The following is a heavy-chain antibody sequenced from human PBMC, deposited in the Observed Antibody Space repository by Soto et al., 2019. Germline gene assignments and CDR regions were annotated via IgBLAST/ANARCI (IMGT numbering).Heavy chain of an antibody. CDR3: ARAGGTTVTGLWHFDS. CDR1: GFTFNTYS. D-gene: IGHD4-17*01. J-gene: IGHJ4*02. Sequence: QVQLEESGGGVVQPGRSLRLSCAASGFTFNTYSMHWVRQPPGKGLEWLAAIWYDGTQKYYADSVKGRFIISRDNSKKTLYWEMNSLRAEDTAVYYCARAGGTTVTGLWHFDSWGQGTLVTVSS. V-gene: IGHV3-33*01. CDR2: IWYDGTQK.